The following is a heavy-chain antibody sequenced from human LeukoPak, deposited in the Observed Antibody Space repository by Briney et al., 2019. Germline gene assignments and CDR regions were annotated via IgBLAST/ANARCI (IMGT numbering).Heavy chain of an antibody. CDR1: GYSFTSYW. Sequence: KPGESLNISCKGSGYSFTSYWIGWVRQMPGKGLEWMGIIYPGDSDTRYSPSFQGQVTISADKSISTAYLQWSSLKASDTAIYFCARRKLAASAPFFAFDIWGQGTMVTVSS. D-gene: IGHD6-6*01. CDR3: ARRKLAASAPFFAFDI. J-gene: IGHJ3*02. CDR2: IYPGDSDT. V-gene: IGHV5-51*01.